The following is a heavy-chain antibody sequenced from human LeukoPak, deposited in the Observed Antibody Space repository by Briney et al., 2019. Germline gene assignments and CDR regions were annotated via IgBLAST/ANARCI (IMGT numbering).Heavy chain of an antibody. CDR2: ISWNSGSI. CDR3: AKTPRGSSWYYFDY. CDR1: GFTFDDYA. Sequence: GGSLRLSCAASGFTFDDYAMHWVRQAPGKGLEWVSGISWNSGSIGYADSVKGRFTISRDNAKNSLYLQMNSLRAEDMALYYCAKTPRGSSWYYFDYWGQGTLVTVSS. J-gene: IGHJ4*02. V-gene: IGHV3-9*03. D-gene: IGHD6-13*01.